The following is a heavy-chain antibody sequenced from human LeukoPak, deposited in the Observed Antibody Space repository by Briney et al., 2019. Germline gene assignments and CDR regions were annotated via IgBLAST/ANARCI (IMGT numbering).Heavy chain of an antibody. Sequence: ASVKVSCKASGYTFTSYDINWVRQAPGQGLEWLGWINPNSGGTIYAQKFQGRVTMTRDTSISTAYMDLRSLKSDDTAIYYCARRSSTHAFDIWGQGTMLTVSP. D-gene: IGHD3-10*01. CDR3: ARRSSTHAFDI. CDR2: INPNSGGT. J-gene: IGHJ3*02. CDR1: GYTFTSYD. V-gene: IGHV1-2*02.